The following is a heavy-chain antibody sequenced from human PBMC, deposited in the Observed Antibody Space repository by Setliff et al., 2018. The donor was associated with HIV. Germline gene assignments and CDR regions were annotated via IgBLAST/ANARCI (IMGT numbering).Heavy chain of an antibody. J-gene: IGHJ4*02. CDR2: IYTSGST. Sequence: SETLSLTCAVYGGSFSGYYWSWIRQPAGKGLEWIGRIYTSGSTNYNPSLKSRVTISVDTSKNQFSLKLSSVTAADTAVYYCARDGYSSSWYVISGSFDYWGQGILVTVSS. CDR1: GGSFSGYY. V-gene: IGHV4-4*07. CDR3: ARDGYSSSWYVISGSFDY. D-gene: IGHD6-13*01.